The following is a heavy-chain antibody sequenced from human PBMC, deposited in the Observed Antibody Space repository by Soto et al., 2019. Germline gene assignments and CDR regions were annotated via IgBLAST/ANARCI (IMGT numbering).Heavy chain of an antibody. D-gene: IGHD5-12*01. CDR2: IIHMFGTT. V-gene: IGHV1-69*13. CDR1: GGTFSSFA. CDR3: ARDSPDGYHYFDY. Sequence: SVKVSCKASGGTFSSFAISWVRQAPGQGLEWMGGIIHMFGTTNYAQNFQGRVTITADESTSTAYMELSSLISDDTAVYYCARDSPDGYHYFDYWGQGTLVTVSS. J-gene: IGHJ4*02.